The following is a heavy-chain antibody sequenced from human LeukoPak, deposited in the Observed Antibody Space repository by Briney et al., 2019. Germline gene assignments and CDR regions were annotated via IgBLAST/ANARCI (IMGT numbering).Heavy chain of an antibody. V-gene: IGHV1-69*04. Sequence: SVKVSCKASGGTFNSHAVSWVRQAPGQGLEWMGRIIPILGSTNYVQRFQGRVTITADKSTSTAYMELSSLRSEDTAVYYCARVYGDYVEGSFDPWGQGTLVTVSS. CDR2: IIPILGST. CDR1: GGTFNSHA. D-gene: IGHD4-17*01. CDR3: ARVYGDYVEGSFDP. J-gene: IGHJ5*02.